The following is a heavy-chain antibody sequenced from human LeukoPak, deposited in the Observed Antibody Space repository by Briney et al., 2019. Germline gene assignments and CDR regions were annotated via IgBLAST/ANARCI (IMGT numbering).Heavy chain of an antibody. J-gene: IGHJ4*02. CDR2: ISGSGGST. V-gene: IGHV3-23*01. CDR1: GFTLNSYA. D-gene: IGHD3-10*01. Sequence: GGSLRLSCAASGFTLNSYAMSWVRQAPGKGLEWVSAISGSGGSTYYADSVKGRFTISRDNSKNTLYLQMNSLRAEDTAVYYCAKSDMVRGVIITGTFDYWGQGTLVTVSS. CDR3: AKSDMVRGVIITGTFDY.